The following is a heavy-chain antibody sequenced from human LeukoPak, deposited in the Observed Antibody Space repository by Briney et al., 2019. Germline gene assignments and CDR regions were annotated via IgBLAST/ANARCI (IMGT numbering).Heavy chain of an antibody. CDR3: ARDAGHQLSRRNYYAMGV. D-gene: IGHD1-1*01. Sequence: PSETLSLTCTVSGGSISSYYWGWVRQPPGKGLEWIGSMYYRGSTYYNPSLKSRVTISVDTSKNQFSLKLSSVTAADTAVYYCARDAGHQLSRRNYYAMGVWGQGTTVTVSS. V-gene: IGHV4-39*07. J-gene: IGHJ6*02. CDR1: GGSISSYY. CDR2: MYYRGST.